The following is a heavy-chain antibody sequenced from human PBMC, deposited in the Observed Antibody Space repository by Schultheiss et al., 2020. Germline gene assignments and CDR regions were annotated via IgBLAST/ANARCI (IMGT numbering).Heavy chain of an antibody. D-gene: IGHD6-19*01. J-gene: IGHJ4*02. CDR1: GGSISSSNW. Sequence: SETLSLTCAVSGGSISSSNWWSWVRQPPGKGLEWIGEINHSGSTNYNPSLKSRVTISVDTSKNQFSLKLSSVTAADTAVYYCARGEWLGLWGQGTLVTVSS. CDR2: INHSGST. CDR3: ARGEWLGL. V-gene: IGHV4-4*02.